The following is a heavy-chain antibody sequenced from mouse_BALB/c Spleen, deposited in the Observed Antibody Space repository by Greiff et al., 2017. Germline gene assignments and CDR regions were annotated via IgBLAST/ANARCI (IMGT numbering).Heavy chain of an antibody. V-gene: IGHV1-69*02. Sequence: QVQLQQPGAELVRPGASVKLSCKASGYTFTSYWINWVKQRPGQGLEWIGNIYPSDSYTNYNQKFKDKATLTVDKSSSTAYMQLSSPTSEDSAVYYCTRSYRYEAMDYWGQGTSVTVSS. D-gene: IGHD2-14*01. J-gene: IGHJ4*01. CDR2: IYPSDSYT. CDR3: TRSYRYEAMDY. CDR1: GYTFTSYW.